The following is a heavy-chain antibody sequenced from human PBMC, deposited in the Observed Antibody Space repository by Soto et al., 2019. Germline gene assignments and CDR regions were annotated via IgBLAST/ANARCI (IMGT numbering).Heavy chain of an antibody. CDR1: GYTFTSYG. D-gene: IGHD3-16*01. J-gene: IGHJ6*02. V-gene: IGHV1-18*01. CDR2: ISAYNGNT. CDR3: AIDLGGSRGSGGMHV. Sequence: ASVKVSCKASGYTFTSYGISWVRQAPGQGLEWMGWISAYNGNTNYAQKLQGRVTMTTDTSTSTAYMELRSLRSDDTAVYYCAIDLGGSRGSGGMHVWGQGIMVTVSS.